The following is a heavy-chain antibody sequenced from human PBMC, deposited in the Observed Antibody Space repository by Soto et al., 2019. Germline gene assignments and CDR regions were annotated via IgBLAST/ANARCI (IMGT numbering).Heavy chain of an antibody. J-gene: IGHJ4*02. CDR1: GYTFTANY. CDR2: INPNSGGT. CDR3: ARCPSGMFDY. V-gene: IGHV1-2*02. Sequence: QVQLVQSGAEVKKPGASVKVSYKASGYTFTANYVHWVRQAPGQGLEWMGWINPNSGGTNYAQKFQGRVTLTRDTSISTAFLELSGLRSDDTAVYYCARCPSGMFDYWGQGTLVTVSS. D-gene: IGHD1-26*01.